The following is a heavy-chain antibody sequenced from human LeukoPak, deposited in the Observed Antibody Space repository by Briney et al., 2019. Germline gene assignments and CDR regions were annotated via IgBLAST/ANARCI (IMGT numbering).Heavy chain of an antibody. D-gene: IGHD3-3*01. CDR2: ISAYNGNT. CDR3: ARGLRFLEWPNWYFDL. V-gene: IGHV1-18*01. Sequence: ASVKVSCKASGYTFTSYGISWVRQAPGQGLEWMGWISAYNGNTNYAQKLQGRVTMTTDTSTSTAYMELRSLRSDDTAVYYCARGLRFLEWPNWYFDLWGRGTLVTVSS. J-gene: IGHJ2*01. CDR1: GYTFTSYG.